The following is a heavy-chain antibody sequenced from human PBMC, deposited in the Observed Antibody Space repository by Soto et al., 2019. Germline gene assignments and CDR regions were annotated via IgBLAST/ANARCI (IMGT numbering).Heavy chain of an antibody. D-gene: IGHD5-12*01. CDR1: GGSISRYY. CDR2: MYHTGTT. J-gene: IGHJ3*01. V-gene: IGHV4-4*07. Sequence: SATLSLTCRVTGGSISRYYWSWIRQTAGKRLEWIGRMYHTGTTDYNPSLKRRLSMSVDTSKNQFSLRLSSVTAADTALYYCARDVGYTGYEQGNPFDLWGQGTMVTVSS. CDR3: ARDVGYTGYEQGNPFDL.